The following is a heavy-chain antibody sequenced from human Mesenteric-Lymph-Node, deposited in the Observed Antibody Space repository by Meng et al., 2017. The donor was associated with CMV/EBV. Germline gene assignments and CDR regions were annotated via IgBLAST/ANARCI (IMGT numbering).Heavy chain of an antibody. CDR2: IYYSGST. CDR1: GGSVSSGNYY. V-gene: IGHV4-61*01. Sequence: SETLSLTCTVSGGSVSSGNYYWSWIRQPPGKGLEWIGYIYYSGSTNYNPSLKSRVTISVDTSKNQFSLNLSSVTAADTAVYYCARGPPFIAVAGTEFDPWGQGTLVTVSS. J-gene: IGHJ5*02. CDR3: ARGPPFIAVAGTEFDP. D-gene: IGHD6-19*01.